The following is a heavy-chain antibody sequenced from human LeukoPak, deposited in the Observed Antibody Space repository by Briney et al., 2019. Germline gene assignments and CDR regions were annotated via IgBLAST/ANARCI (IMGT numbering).Heavy chain of an antibody. CDR2: IYYSGST. V-gene: IGHV4-31*11. CDR3: ARYSSPYYFDY. Sequence: SETLSLTCAVYGGSFSGYYWSWIRQHPGKGLEWIGYIYYSGSTYYNPSLKSRVTISVDTSKNQFSLKLSSVTAADTAVYYCARYSSPYYFDYWGQGTLVTVSS. CDR1: GGSFSGYY. J-gene: IGHJ4*02. D-gene: IGHD6-13*01.